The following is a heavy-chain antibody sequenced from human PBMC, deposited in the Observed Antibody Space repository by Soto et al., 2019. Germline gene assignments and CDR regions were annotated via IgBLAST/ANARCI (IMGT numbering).Heavy chain of an antibody. D-gene: IGHD3-3*01. Sequence: GGSLRLSCAASGFTFSSYWMSWVRQAPGKGLEWVANIKQDGSEKYYVDSVKGRFTISRDNAKNSLYLQMNSLRAEDTAVYYCAREDYDFWSGYYGAFDIWGQGTMVTV. CDR3: AREDYDFWSGYYGAFDI. V-gene: IGHV3-7*01. CDR1: GFTFSSYW. J-gene: IGHJ3*02. CDR2: IKQDGSEK.